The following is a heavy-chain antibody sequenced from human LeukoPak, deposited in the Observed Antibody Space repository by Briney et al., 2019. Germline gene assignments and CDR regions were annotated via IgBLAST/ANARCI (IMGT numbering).Heavy chain of an antibody. CDR2: MYTGGSK. Sequence: PGGSLRLSCAASGFTISTNYMSWVRQAPGKRLEWVSVMYTGGSKYFVDYVKGGFPISRDNSKNTLYLQMNSLRAEDTALYYCARAPFYYDSSGYPYFDGWGQGTLVTVSS. J-gene: IGHJ4*02. D-gene: IGHD3-22*01. CDR3: ARAPFYYDSSGYPYFDG. V-gene: IGHV3-53*01. CDR1: GFTISTNY.